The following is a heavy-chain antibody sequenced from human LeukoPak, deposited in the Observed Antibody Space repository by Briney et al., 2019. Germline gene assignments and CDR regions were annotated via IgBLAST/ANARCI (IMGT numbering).Heavy chain of an antibody. D-gene: IGHD5-18*01. Sequence: GASVKVSCKASGGTFSSYAISWVRQAPGQGLEWMGGIIPIFGTANYAQKFQGRVTITADEPTSTAYMELSSLRSEDTAVYYCARGIQYPHDAFDIWGQGTMVTVSS. CDR3: ARGIQYPHDAFDI. J-gene: IGHJ3*02. V-gene: IGHV1-69*13. CDR2: IIPIFGTA. CDR1: GGTFSSYA.